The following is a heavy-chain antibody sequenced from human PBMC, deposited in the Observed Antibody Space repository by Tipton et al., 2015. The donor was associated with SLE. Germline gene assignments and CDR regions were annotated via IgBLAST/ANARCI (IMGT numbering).Heavy chain of an antibody. V-gene: IGHV4-61*02. CDR3: ARGRIAVAGNHFDY. J-gene: IGHJ4*02. D-gene: IGHD6-19*01. Sequence: TLSLTCTVSGGSISSASYYWNWIRQPAGKGLEWIGRIYTSGSTNYNPSLKSRVTISVDTSKNQFSLKLSSVTAADTAVYYCARGRIAVAGNHFDYWGQGTLVTVSS. CDR1: GGSISSASYY. CDR2: IYTSGST.